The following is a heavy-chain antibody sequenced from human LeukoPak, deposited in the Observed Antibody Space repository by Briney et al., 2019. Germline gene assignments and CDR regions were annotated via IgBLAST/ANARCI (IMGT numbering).Heavy chain of an antibody. V-gene: IGHV3-48*01. D-gene: IGHD3-16*01. Sequence: GGSLRLSCAASGFTFSSYSMNWVRQAPGKGLEWVSYISSSSSTIYYADSVKGRFTISRDNAKNSLYLQMNSLRAEDTAVYYCARGGIMISFGGVYVFDIWGQGTMVTVSS. CDR2: ISSSSSTI. CDR3: ARGGIMISFGGVYVFDI. CDR1: GFTFSSYS. J-gene: IGHJ3*02.